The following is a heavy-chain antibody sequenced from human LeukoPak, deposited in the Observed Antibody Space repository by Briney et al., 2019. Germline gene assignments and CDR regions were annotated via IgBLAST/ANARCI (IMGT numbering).Heavy chain of an antibody. CDR2: IYYSGST. V-gene: IGHV4-59*11. D-gene: IGHD5-24*01. J-gene: IGHJ4*02. CDR1: GGSISSHY. CDR3: ARETAVGWLQLRYFDY. Sequence: PSETLSLTCTVSGGSISSHYWSWIRQPPGKGLEWIGYIYYSGSTNYNPSLKSRVTIPVDTSKNQFSLKLSSVTAADTAVYYCARETAVGWLQLRYFDYWGQGTLVTVSS.